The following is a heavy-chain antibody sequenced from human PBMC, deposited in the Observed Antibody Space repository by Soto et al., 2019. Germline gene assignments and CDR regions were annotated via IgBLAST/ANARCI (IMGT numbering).Heavy chain of an antibody. CDR1: GGSFSGYY. D-gene: IGHD2-8*01. J-gene: IGHJ6*01. Sequence: PSETLSLTCSIYGGSFSGYYWSWIRQPPGKGLEWLGEINHSGNTNYNPSLKSRVTISVDTSNNQFSLKLNSVTAADTAVYYCASSRSDVLYVFHHPDVDVRREGTMVTVAS. V-gene: IGHV4-34*01. CDR3: ASSRSDVLYVFHHPDVDV. CDR2: INHSGNT.